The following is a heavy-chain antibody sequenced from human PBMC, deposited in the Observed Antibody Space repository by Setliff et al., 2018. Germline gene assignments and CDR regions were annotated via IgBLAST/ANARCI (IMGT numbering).Heavy chain of an antibody. J-gene: IGHJ4*02. CDR1: GYSFTSHY. CDR3: ARAGLAAAGRKGVLDH. Sequence: ASVKVSCKTSGYSFTSHYMHWVRQAPGQGLEWMGIINPGGLSSSSTQKFEGRVTMTRDTSTSTVHMELNSLTSDDTAVYYCARAGLAAAGRKGVLDHWGQRTLVTVSS. V-gene: IGHV1-46*01. D-gene: IGHD6-25*01. CDR2: INPGGLSS.